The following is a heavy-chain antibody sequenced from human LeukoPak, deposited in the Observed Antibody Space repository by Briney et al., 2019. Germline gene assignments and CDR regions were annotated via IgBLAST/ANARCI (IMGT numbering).Heavy chain of an antibody. V-gene: IGHV3-23*01. D-gene: IGHD1-26*01. CDR2: ISGSGGST. CDR3: AKGRSYEPAPPFDY. Sequence: PGGSLRLSCAGSGFTFSSYAMSWVRQAPGKGLEWASAISGSGGSTYYADSVKGRFTISRDNSKNTLYLQMNSLRAEDTAVYYCAKGRSYEPAPPFDYWGQGTLVTVSS. CDR1: GFTFSSYA. J-gene: IGHJ4*02.